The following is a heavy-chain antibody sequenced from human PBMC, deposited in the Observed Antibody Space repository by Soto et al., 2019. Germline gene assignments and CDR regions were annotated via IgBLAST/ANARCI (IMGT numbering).Heavy chain of an antibody. CDR1: WYNFRTFW. CDR2: IYPDDSET. CDR3: ARGQHNRGGADFEF. Sequence: LAESLKISCSTSWYNFRTFWIGWLGQMPGKGLVGMGLIYPDDSETKYSPSFQGQVTTSSDGYISTTYLKWSSLQASDRDISFCARGQHNRGGADFEFWGQGPLVSICS. D-gene: IGHD1-26*01. V-gene: IGHV5-51*01. J-gene: IGHJ4*02.